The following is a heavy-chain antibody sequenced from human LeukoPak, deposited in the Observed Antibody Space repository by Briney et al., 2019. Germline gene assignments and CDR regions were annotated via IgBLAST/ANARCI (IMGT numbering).Heavy chain of an antibody. CDR1: GYSFTNYW. D-gene: IGHD2-2*01. J-gene: IGHJ4*02. CDR2: IYPGDSDT. V-gene: IGHV5-51*01. Sequence: PGESLKISCKASGYSFTNYWIGWVRQMPGKGLEWMGIIYPGDSDTRYSPSFQGQVTISADKSISTAYLQWSSLKASDTAMYYCARLPGYCSSTSCYPYFDFWGQGTLVTVSS. CDR3: ARLPGYCSSTSCYPYFDF.